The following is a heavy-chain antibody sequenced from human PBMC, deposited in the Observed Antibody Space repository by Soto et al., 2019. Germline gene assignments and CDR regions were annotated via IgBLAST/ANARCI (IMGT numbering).Heavy chain of an antibody. CDR1: GGSTSSYY. CDR2: IYYSGST. CDR3: ARRSWDYDSSGYQYYFDY. V-gene: IGHV4-59*01. D-gene: IGHD3-22*01. J-gene: IGHJ4*02. Sequence: SETLSLTCTVSGGSTSSYYWSWIRQPPGKGLEWIGYIYYSGSTNYNPSLKSRVTISVDTSKNQFSLKLSSVTAADTAVYYCARRSWDYDSSGYQYYFDYWGQGTLVTVSS.